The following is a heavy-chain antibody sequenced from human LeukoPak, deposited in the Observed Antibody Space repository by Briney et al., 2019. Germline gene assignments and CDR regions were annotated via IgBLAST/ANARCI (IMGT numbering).Heavy chain of an antibody. CDR2: IRYDGSNK. D-gene: IGHD3/OR15-3a*01. CDR1: GFTFSSYG. Sequence: GGSLRLSCAACGFTFSSYGMHWVRQGPGKGLEWVAFIRYDGSNKYYADSVKGRFTISRDNSKNTLYLQMNSLRAEDTAVYYCARDKDWAFDYWGQGTLVTVSS. CDR3: ARDKDWAFDY. V-gene: IGHV3-30*02. J-gene: IGHJ4*02.